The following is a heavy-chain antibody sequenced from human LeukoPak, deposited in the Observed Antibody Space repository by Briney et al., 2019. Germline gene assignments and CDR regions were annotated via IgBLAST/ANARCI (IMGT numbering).Heavy chain of an antibody. V-gene: IGHV1-8*01. CDR1: GYTFTSYD. CDR2: MNPNSGNT. Sequence: ASVKVSCKASGYTFTSYDINWVRQATGQGLEWMGWMNPNSGNTGYAQKFQGRVTMTRNTSISTAYMELSSLRSEDTAVYYCARGLRYSYGWSYYYYMDVWGKGTTVTISS. D-gene: IGHD5-18*01. J-gene: IGHJ6*03. CDR3: ARGLRYSYGWSYYYYMDV.